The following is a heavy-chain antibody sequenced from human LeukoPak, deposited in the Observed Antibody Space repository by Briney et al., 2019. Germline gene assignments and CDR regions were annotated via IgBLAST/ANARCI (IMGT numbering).Heavy chain of an antibody. CDR2: MNPNSGNT. D-gene: IGHD6-13*01. J-gene: IGHJ3*02. Sequence: ASVKVSCKASGYTFTSYDINWVRQAAGQGLEWMGWMNPNSGNTGYAQKFQGRVTITRNTSISTAYMELSSLRSEDTAVYYCARSGIAAAGTDAFDIWGQGTMVTVSS. V-gene: IGHV1-8*03. CDR3: ARSGIAAAGTDAFDI. CDR1: GYTFTSYD.